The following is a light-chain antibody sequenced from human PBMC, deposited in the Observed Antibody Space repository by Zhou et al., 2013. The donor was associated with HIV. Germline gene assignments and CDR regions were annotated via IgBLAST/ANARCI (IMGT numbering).Light chain of an antibody. CDR2: NIS. CDR3: QQYNSYPWT. J-gene: IGKJ1*01. CDR1: QGLDKY. Sequence: DIQMTQSPSSLAASIGDRITITCRASQGLDKYLAWHQQKPGKIPNLLIYNISALGSGVPSRFSGSGSGTDFTLTISSLQPEDFATYYCQQYNSYPWTFGQGTKVEIK. V-gene: IGKV1-27*01.